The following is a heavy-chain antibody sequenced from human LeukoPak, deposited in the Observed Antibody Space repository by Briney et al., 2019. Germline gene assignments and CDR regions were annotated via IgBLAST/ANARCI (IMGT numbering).Heavy chain of an antibody. J-gene: IGHJ4*02. V-gene: IGHV4-4*07. CDR2: IHTSGST. CDR3: AREFSGTSIAARVFDS. Sequence: SETLSLTCTVSGGSITSYYWTYIRQPAGKGLEWIGRIHTSGSTNYNPSLKSRVTMSVDTFKNQFSLNPSSVTAADTAMYYCAREFSGTSIAARVFDSWGQGTLVTVSS. CDR1: GGSITSYY. D-gene: IGHD6-6*01.